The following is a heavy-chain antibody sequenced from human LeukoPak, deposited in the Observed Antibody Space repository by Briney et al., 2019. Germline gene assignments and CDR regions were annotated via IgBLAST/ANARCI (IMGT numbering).Heavy chain of an antibody. CDR1: GGSFSGFY. CDR2: IYYSGST. V-gene: IGHV4-31*11. Sequence: SETLSLTCAVSGGSFSGFYWSWIRQHPGKGLEWIGYIYYSGSTYYNPSLKSRVTISVDTSKNQFSLKLSSVTAADTAVYYCARVGAAAGINAFDIWGQGTMVTVSS. J-gene: IGHJ3*02. CDR3: ARVGAAAGINAFDI. D-gene: IGHD6-13*01.